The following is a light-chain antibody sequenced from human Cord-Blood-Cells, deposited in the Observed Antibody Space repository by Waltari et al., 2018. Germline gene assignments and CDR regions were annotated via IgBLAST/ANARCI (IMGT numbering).Light chain of an antibody. J-gene: IGLJ3*02. V-gene: IGLV1-47*01. CDR1: SSNIGSNY. CDR3: AAWDDSLSVWV. CDR2: RNN. Sequence: QSVLTQPPSASGTPGQRVTISCSGSSSNIGSNYVYWYQQPPGTAPKLHIYRNNQRPSGVAGRFSGSKSGTSASLAISGLRSGDEADYYCAAWDDSLSVWVFGGGTKLTVL.